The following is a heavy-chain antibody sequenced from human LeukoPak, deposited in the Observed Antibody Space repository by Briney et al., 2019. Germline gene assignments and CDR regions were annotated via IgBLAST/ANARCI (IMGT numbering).Heavy chain of an antibody. D-gene: IGHD3-22*01. CDR1: GFNVSSNY. Sequence: GGSLRLSCAASGFNVSSNYMSWVRQAPGKGLEWVSAVHTGGSTYYADSVKGRFTISRDNSKNALYLQMNSLRAEDTAVYYCAKGISSGYYDSSGYYNYWGQGTLVTVSS. CDR2: VHTGGST. CDR3: AKGISSGYYDSSGYYNY. J-gene: IGHJ4*02. V-gene: IGHV3-53*01.